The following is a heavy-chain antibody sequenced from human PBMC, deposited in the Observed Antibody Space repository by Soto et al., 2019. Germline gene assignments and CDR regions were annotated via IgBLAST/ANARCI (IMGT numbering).Heavy chain of an antibody. CDR2: IYPGDSDT. V-gene: IGHV5-51*01. Sequence: PGESLKISCKGSGYSFTSYWIGWVRQMPGKGLEWMGIIYPGDSDTRYSPSFQGQVTISADKSISTAYLQWSSLKASDTAMYYCARRTTQIDYGEAFDYWGQGTLVTVSS. CDR1: GYSFTSYW. D-gene: IGHD4-17*01. J-gene: IGHJ4*02. CDR3: ARRTTQIDYGEAFDY.